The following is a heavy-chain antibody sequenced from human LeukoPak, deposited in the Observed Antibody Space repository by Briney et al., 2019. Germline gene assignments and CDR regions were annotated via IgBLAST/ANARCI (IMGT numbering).Heavy chain of an antibody. D-gene: IGHD1-26*01. Sequence: GGSLGLSCAASGFTVSSNYMSWVRQAPGKGLEWVSVIYSGGSTYYADSVKGRFTISRDNSKNTPYLQMNSLRAEDTAVYYCAKDRGSFRYYFDYWGQGTLVTVSS. J-gene: IGHJ4*02. V-gene: IGHV3-66*01. CDR1: GFTVSSNY. CDR2: IYSGGST. CDR3: AKDRGSFRYYFDY.